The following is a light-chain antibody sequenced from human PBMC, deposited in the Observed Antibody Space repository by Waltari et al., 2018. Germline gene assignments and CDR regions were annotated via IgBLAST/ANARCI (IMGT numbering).Light chain of an antibody. CDR1: QIVNSGY. CDR2: DAS. CDR3: QQYSSSPWT. V-gene: IGKV3-20*01. Sequence: EIVLTQSPDTLSLSPGERATLSCRASQIVNSGYLAWYQQKPGQAPRLLIYDASNRATGIPASFSGSGSGTDFTLTISRLEPEDSAVYYCQQYSSSPWTFGQGTKMEIK. J-gene: IGKJ1*01.